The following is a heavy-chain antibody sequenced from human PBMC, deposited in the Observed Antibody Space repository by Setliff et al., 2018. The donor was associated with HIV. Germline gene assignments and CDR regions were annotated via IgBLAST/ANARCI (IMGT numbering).Heavy chain of an antibody. CDR1: GFTVSCNY. Sequence: PGGSLRLSCAASGFTVSCNYMSWVRQAPGKGLEWVSSLSSNENYIYYADPVKGRFTISRDNAKNSLYLQMNSLRAEDSAVYFCAREGAVPGSYYFDYWGQGTLVTVSS. D-gene: IGHD6-19*01. J-gene: IGHJ4*02. CDR2: LSSNENYI. V-gene: IGHV3-21*06. CDR3: AREGAVPGSYYFDY.